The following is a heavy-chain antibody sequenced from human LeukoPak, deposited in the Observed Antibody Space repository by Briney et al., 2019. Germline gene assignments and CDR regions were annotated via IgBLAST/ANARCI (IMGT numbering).Heavy chain of an antibody. D-gene: IGHD4-17*01. CDR3: ASSTLMPTGDGIYYYYGMDV. CDR1: GGTFTSYA. Sequence: GASVKVSCKASGGTFTSYAISWVRQAPGQGLEWMGRIILIFGIANYAQKFQGRVTITADKSTSTAYMELSSLICEDRAVYYCASSTLMPTGDGIYYYYGMDVWGQGTTVTVSS. J-gene: IGHJ6*02. V-gene: IGHV1-69*04. CDR2: IILIFGIA.